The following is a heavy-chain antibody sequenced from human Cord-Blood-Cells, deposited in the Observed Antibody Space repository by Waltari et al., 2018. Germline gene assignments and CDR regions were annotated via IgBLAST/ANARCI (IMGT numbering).Heavy chain of an antibody. CDR2: IKQDGSEK. J-gene: IGHJ4*02. V-gene: IGHV3-7*01. D-gene: IGHD3-16*01. Sequence: EVQLVESGGGLVQPGGSLRLSCAASGFTFSSHWMTWVRPAPGKGLEWVANIKQDGSEKYYVDSVKGRFTISRDNAKNSLYLQMNSLRAEDTAVYYCARDLGGPDYWGQGTLVTVSS. CDR3: ARDLGGPDY. CDR1: GFTFSSHW.